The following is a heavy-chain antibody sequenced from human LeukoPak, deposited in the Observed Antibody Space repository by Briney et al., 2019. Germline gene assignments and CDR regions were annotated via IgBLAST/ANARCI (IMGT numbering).Heavy chain of an antibody. CDR2: INPNSGGT. Sequence: GASVKVSCKASGYTFTGYYMHWVRQASGQGLEWMGWINPNSGGTNYAQKFQGRVTMTRDTSISTAYMELSRLRSDDTAVYYCARVGYCSSTSCYNAFDIWGQGTMVTVSS. J-gene: IGHJ3*02. D-gene: IGHD2-2*02. V-gene: IGHV1-2*02. CDR3: ARVGYCSSTSCYNAFDI. CDR1: GYTFTGYY.